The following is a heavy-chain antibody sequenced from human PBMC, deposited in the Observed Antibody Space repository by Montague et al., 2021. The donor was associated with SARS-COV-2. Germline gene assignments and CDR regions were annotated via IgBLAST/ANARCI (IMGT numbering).Heavy chain of an antibody. J-gene: IGHJ4*02. CDR1: GFTFSSYW. Sequence: SLRLSCAASGFTFSSYWMHWVRQAPGKGLVWVSCINSDGSITPYADSVKGRFTISRDNAKNTVYMQMNSLRAEDTAVYYCVRPPRGGYNYPFDYWGLGTLVTVSS. CDR3: VRPPRGGYNYPFDY. V-gene: IGHV3-74*01. D-gene: IGHD5-24*01. CDR2: INSDGSIT.